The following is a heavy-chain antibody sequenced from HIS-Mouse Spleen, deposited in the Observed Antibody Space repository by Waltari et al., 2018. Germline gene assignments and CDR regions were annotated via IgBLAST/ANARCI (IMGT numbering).Heavy chain of an antibody. CDR3: ARKRTASGWFDP. D-gene: IGHD2-21*02. V-gene: IGHV4-39*01. CDR1: GGSISSSSYY. CDR2: IYYSGST. J-gene: IGHJ5*02. Sequence: QLQLQESGPGLVKPSETLSLTCTVSGGSISSSSYYWGWIRQPPGKGLGWIGSIYYSGSTDYNPSLKGRVTISVDTSKNQFSLKLSSVTAADTAVYYCARKRTASGWFDPWGQGTLVTVSS.